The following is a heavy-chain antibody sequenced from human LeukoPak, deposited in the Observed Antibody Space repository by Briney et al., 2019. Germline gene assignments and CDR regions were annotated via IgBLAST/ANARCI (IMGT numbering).Heavy chain of an antibody. J-gene: IGHJ5*02. D-gene: IGHD2-2*01. CDR2: ISSSSSYI. Sequence: GGSLRLSCAASGFTFSSYSMNWVRQAPGTGLELVSSISSSSSYIYCADSGKGRFTISRDNAKNSLYLQMNSLRAEDTAVYYCARGGYCSSTSCYPNWFDPWGQGTLVTVSS. CDR1: GFTFSSYS. V-gene: IGHV3-21*01. CDR3: ARGGYCSSTSCYPNWFDP.